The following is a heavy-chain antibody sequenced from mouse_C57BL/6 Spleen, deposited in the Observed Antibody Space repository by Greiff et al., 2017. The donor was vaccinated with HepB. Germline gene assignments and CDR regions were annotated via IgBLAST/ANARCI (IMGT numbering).Heavy chain of an antibody. CDR1: GYSFTDYN. V-gene: IGHV1-39*01. CDR2: INPNYGTT. Sequence: LVKPGASVKISCKASGYSFTDYNMNWVKQSNGKSLEWIGVINPNYGTTSYNQKFKGKATLTVDQSSSTAYMQLNSLTSEDSAVYYCARGKLITTVVGFDYWGQGTTLTVSS. CDR3: ARGKLITTVVGFDY. D-gene: IGHD1-1*01. J-gene: IGHJ2*01.